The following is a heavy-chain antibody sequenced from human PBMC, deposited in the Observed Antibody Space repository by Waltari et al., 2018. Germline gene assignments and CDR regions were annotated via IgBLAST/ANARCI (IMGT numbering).Heavy chain of an antibody. CDR2: GTPILGVT. CDR1: GGTFSRYA. CDR3: ARTVTPGDYYYYYMDV. Sequence: QVQLVQSGAEVKKPGSSVKVSCKASGGTFSRYAISWVRQAPGQGLEWMGGGTPILGVTTYAPKFQGRGAISADESTSTAYMELSSLRPEDTALYYCARTVTPGDYYYYYMDVWGKGTTVTVSS. D-gene: IGHD4-17*01. J-gene: IGHJ6*03. V-gene: IGHV1-69*04.